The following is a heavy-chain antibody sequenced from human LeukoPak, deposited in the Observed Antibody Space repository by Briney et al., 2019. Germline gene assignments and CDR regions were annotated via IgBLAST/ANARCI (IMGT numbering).Heavy chain of an antibody. Sequence: SETLSLTCTVSGGSIRSYWSWIRQPAGKGLEWIGRIYGSGSTDYNPSLKSRVTISVDTSKNQFSLKLSSVTAADTAVYYCARGLRSVASRRGAFDIWGQGTMVTVSS. D-gene: IGHD4-23*01. J-gene: IGHJ3*02. CDR3: ARGLRSVASRRGAFDI. CDR2: IYGSGST. V-gene: IGHV4-4*07. CDR1: GGSIRSY.